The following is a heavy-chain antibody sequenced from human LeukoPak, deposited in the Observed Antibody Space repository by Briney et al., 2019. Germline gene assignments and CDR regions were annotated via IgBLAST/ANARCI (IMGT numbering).Heavy chain of an antibody. CDR2: IYCGDSDT. D-gene: IGHD3-10*01. Sequence: GESLKISCKGSGYSFTSYWIGWVRQVPGKGLEWMGSIYCGDSDTRYSPSFQGQVTISADKSISTAYQQWSSLKASDTAMYYCTRHEIRSQRGTFYGMDVWGQGTTVTVSS. CDR3: TRHEIRSQRGTFYGMDV. V-gene: IGHV5-51*01. CDR1: GYSFTSYW. J-gene: IGHJ6*02.